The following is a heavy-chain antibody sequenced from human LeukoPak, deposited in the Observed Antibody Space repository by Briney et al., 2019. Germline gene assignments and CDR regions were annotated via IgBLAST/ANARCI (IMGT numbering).Heavy chain of an antibody. J-gene: IGHJ3*02. CDR3: ARHRDDFWSGYHGFTPYDAFDI. Sequence: SETLSLTCTVSGGSTSSSSYYWGWIRPPPGKELEWIGSISYSGSNYYNPSFKRRVTISVDTHNNQFFLKLSSVTAADTAVYYCARHRDDFWSGYHGFTPYDAFDIWGQGTMVTVSS. CDR1: GGSTSSSSYY. D-gene: IGHD3-3*01. CDR2: ISYSGSN. V-gene: IGHV4-39*01.